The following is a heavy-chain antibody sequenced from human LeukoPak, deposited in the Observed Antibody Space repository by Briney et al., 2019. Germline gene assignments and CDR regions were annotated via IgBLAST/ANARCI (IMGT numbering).Heavy chain of an antibody. CDR2: ISGSGGST. CDR1: GFTFSSYA. CDR3: ARERGPITMVRGVFDY. V-gene: IGHV3-23*01. D-gene: IGHD3-10*01. Sequence: GGSLRLSCAASGFTFSSYAMSWVRQAPGKGLEWVSAISGSGGSTYYADSVKGRFTISRDNAKNSLYLQMNSLRAEDTAVYYCARERGPITMVRGVFDYWGQGTLVTVSS. J-gene: IGHJ4*02.